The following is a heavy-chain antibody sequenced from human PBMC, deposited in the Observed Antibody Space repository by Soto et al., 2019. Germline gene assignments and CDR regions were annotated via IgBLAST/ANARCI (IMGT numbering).Heavy chain of an antibody. V-gene: IGHV1-69*13. CDR1: GGTFSSYA. J-gene: IGHJ3*02. Sequence: SVKVSCKASGGTFSSYAISWVRQAPGQGLEWMGGIIPIFGTANYAQKFQGRVTITADESTSTAYMELSSLRSEDTAVYYCATYNPGYSYGSRAFDIWGQGTMVTVSS. CDR3: ATYNPGYSYGSRAFDI. CDR2: IIPIFGTA. D-gene: IGHD5-18*01.